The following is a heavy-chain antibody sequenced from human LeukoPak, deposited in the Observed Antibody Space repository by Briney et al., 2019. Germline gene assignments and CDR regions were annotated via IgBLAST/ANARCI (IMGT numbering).Heavy chain of an antibody. V-gene: IGHV4-38-2*02. D-gene: IGHD5-18*01. CDR2: IYNSGST. Sequence: SETLSLTCTVSGYSLSSGYYWGWIRQSPGKGLEWIGRIYNSGSTYYNPSLKSRITISVDTSKNLFSLRLSSVSAADTALYYCARDRLWIEPRYYCGQGTLVIVSS. CDR1: GYSLSSGYY. CDR3: ARDRLWIEPRYY. J-gene: IGHJ4*02.